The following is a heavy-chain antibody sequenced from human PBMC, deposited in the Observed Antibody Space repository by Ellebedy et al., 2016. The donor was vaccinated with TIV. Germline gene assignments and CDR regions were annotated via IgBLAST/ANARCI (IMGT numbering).Heavy chain of an antibody. V-gene: IGHV4-61*05. CDR3: ARRGLRGYLDY. CDR1: GGSISSSSYY. CDR2: IYYSGST. D-gene: IGHD3-16*01. Sequence: MPSETLSLTCTVSGGSISSSSYYWSWIRQPPGKGLEWIGYIYYSGSTNYNPSLKSRVTISVDTSKNQFSLKLSSVTAADTAVYYCARRGLRGYLDYWGQGTLVTVSS. J-gene: IGHJ4*02.